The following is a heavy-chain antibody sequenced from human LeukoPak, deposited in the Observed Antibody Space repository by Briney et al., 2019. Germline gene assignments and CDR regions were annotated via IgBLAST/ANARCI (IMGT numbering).Heavy chain of an antibody. CDR2: MNPNSGNP. J-gene: IGHJ4*02. V-gene: IGHV1-8*01. Sequence: ASVKVSCKASGYTFTSYDINWVRQATGQGLEWMGWMNPNSGNPGYAQTFQGRVTMTSNTSISPAYMELSSLRSEDTAVYYCARGHVIAAAVSWGQGTLVTVSS. CDR3: ARGHVIAAAVS. D-gene: IGHD6-13*01. CDR1: GYTFTSYD.